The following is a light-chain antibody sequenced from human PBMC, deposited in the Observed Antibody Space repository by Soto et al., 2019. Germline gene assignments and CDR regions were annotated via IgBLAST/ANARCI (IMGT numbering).Light chain of an antibody. CDR1: SSNIGSNT. V-gene: IGLV1-44*01. Sequence: QSVLTQPPLASGTPGQRVTISCSGRSSNIGSNTVNWYQQLPGTAPKLLIYSNNQRPSGVPDRFSGSKSGTSASLAISGLQSEDEADYYCAAWDDSLNVVFGGGTKVTVL. J-gene: IGLJ2*01. CDR3: AAWDDSLNVV. CDR2: SNN.